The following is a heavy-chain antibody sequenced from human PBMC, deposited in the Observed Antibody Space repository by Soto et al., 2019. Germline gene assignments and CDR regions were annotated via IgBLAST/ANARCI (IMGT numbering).Heavy chain of an antibody. J-gene: IGHJ3*02. D-gene: IGHD6-19*01. V-gene: IGHV3-21*01. CDR1: GFTFSSYS. CDR2: ISSSSSYI. CDR3: AREMYSSGWSEGAFDI. Sequence: GGSLRLSCAASGFTFSSYSMNWVRQAPGKGLEWVSSISSSSSYIYYADSVKGRFTISRDNAKNSLYLQMNSLRAEDTAVYYCAREMYSSGWSEGAFDIWGQGTMVTVSS.